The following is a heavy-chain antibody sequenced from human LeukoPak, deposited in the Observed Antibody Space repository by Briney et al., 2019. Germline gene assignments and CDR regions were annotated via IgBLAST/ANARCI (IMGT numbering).Heavy chain of an antibody. D-gene: IGHD3-10*01. CDR1: GGSISSGGYY. J-gene: IGHJ5*02. V-gene: IGHV4-31*03. CDR3: ARATHITMVRGVIIAGIWFDP. Sequence: PSETLSLTCTVSGGSISSGGYYWSWIRQHPGQGLEWIGYIYYSGSTYYNPSLKSRVTISVDTSKNQFSLKLSSVTAADTAVYYCARATHITMVRGVIIAGIWFDPWGQGTLVTVSS. CDR2: IYYSGST.